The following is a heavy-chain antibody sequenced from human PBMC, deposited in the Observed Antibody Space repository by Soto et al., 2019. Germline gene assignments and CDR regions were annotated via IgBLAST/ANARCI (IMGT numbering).Heavy chain of an antibody. CDR2: IYYSGST. CDR3: ARDSGSDAFDI. Sequence: QVQLQESGPGLVKPSETLSLTCTVSGGSISSYYWSWIRQPPGKGLEWIGYIYYSGSTNYNPSLKRRVTISVDTSKNQFSLKLSSVTAADTAVYYCARDSGSDAFDIWGQGTMVTVSS. D-gene: IGHD1-26*01. CDR1: GGSISSYY. J-gene: IGHJ3*02. V-gene: IGHV4-59*01.